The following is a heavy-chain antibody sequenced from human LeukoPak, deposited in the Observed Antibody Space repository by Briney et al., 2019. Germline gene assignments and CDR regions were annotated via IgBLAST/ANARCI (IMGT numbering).Heavy chain of an antibody. CDR3: ARADDYENRYYFDY. V-gene: IGHV3-23*01. J-gene: IGHJ4*02. D-gene: IGHD4-17*01. CDR1: GFTFSTFA. CDR2: IFPSGGEI. Sequence: PGGSLRLSCAASGFTFSTFAMIWVRQPPGKGLEWVSSIFPSGGEIHYADSVRGRFTISRDNSKSTLSLQIHSLRVEDTAVYYCARADDYENRYYFDYWGPGTLLTVSS.